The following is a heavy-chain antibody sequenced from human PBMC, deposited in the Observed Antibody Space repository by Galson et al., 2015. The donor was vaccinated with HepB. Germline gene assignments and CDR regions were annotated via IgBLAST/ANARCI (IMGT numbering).Heavy chain of an antibody. D-gene: IGHD6-19*01. Sequence: SLRLSCAASGFTFSNYAMHWVRQAPGKGLEWVALIVYDGSNKYYADSVTGRFSISRDNSKNTLYLQLDSLRAEDTAVYFCAKVFPEKTDGWYRQALYYFDSWGQGTRVTVSS. CDR2: IVYDGSNK. V-gene: IGHV3-30*04. J-gene: IGHJ4*02. CDR3: AKVFPEKTDGWYRQALYYFDS. CDR1: GFTFSNYA.